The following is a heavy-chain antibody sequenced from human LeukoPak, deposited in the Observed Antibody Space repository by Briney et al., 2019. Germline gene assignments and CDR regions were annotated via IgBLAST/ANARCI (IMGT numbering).Heavy chain of an antibody. CDR3: AIQYYDFWSGYLDY. V-gene: IGHV4-4*07. D-gene: IGHD3-3*01. CDR2: IYTSGST. Sequence: PSETLSLTCTVSGGSISSYCWSWIRQPAGKGLEWIGRIYTSGSTNYNPSLKSRVTMSVDTSKNQFSLKLSSVTAADTAVYYCAIQYYDFWSGYLDYWGQGTLVTVSS. J-gene: IGHJ4*02. CDR1: GGSISSYC.